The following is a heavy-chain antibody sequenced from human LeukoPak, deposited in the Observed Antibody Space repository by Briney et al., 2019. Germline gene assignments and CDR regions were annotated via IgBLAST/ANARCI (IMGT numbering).Heavy chain of an antibody. CDR1: GSRFTSYW. D-gene: IGHD6-19*01. CDR3: ARPGTVAGYYYYGMDV. V-gene: IGHV5-51*01. CDR2: IYPGDSDT. Sequence: GASLKISCKGSGSRFTSYWIGWVRPMPGKGLEWMGIIYPGDSDTRYSPSFQGQVTISADKSISTAYLQWSSLKASDTAMYYCARPGTVAGYYYYGMDVWGQGTTVTVSS. J-gene: IGHJ6*02.